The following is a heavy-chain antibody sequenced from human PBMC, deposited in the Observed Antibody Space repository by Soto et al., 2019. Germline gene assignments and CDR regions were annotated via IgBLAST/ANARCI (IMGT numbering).Heavy chain of an antibody. J-gene: IGHJ4*02. CDR3: ARVGADTAMVEFDY. Sequence: SVKVSFKASGGTFSSYAISWVRQAPGQGLEWMGGIIPIFGTANYAQKFQGRVTITADESTSTAYMELSSLRSEDTAVYYCARVGADTAMVEFDYWGQGTLVTVSS. CDR1: GGTFSSYA. D-gene: IGHD5-18*01. CDR2: IIPIFGTA. V-gene: IGHV1-69*13.